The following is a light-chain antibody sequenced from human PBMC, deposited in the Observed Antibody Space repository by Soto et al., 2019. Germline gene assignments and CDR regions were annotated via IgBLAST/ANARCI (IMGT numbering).Light chain of an antibody. CDR2: AAS. CDR1: QSISKH. V-gene: IGKV1-39*01. J-gene: IGKJ1*01. CDR3: HQSYSSYST. Sequence: DFQMTQSPSSLSASVEDRIIITCRASQSISKHLNWYQQKPGKAPKLLIFAASSLQSGVPSRFSGSSSAANYTLTIISLQPADYVTYYCHQSYSSYSTFGQGTKVDIK.